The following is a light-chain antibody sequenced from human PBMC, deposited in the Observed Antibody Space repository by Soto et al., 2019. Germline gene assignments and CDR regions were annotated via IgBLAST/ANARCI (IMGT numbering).Light chain of an antibody. CDR1: QSVSSSY. J-gene: IGKJ2*01. CDR3: QQDGSSPYT. CDR2: GAS. Sequence: EIVLTQSPATLSLSPGERATLSCRASQSVSSSYLAWYQQKPGQAPRLLFYGASSRATGIPDRFSGSGSGTDFTLTISRLEPEDFAVYYCQQDGSSPYTFGQGTKLEIK. V-gene: IGKV3-20*01.